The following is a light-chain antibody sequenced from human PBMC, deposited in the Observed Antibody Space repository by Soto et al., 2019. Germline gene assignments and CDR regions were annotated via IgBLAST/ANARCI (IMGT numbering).Light chain of an antibody. V-gene: IGKV1-6*01. J-gene: IGKJ5*01. CDR2: AAS. CDR3: LQDYNYPIT. CDR1: QGIRDD. Sequence: AIRMTQSPSSLSASVVDRVTITCRASQGIRDDLGWYQQKPGKAPKLLIYAASSLQSGVPSRFSGSGSGTDFTLTISSLQPEDFATYYCLQDYNYPITFGQGTRLEIK.